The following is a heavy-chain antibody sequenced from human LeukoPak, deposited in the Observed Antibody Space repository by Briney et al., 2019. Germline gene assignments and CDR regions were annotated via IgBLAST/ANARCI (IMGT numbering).Heavy chain of an antibody. J-gene: IGHJ4*02. V-gene: IGHV3-23*01. CDR2: ISGGGEPS. CDR3: AKDRGY. D-gene: IGHD2-15*01. Sequence: GGSLRLSCEASGFTFSTFGMIWVRQAPGKGLEWVSAISGGGEPSYYSDSVKGRFTVSRDNSKNTLYLQMNSLRVEDTAVYYCAKDRGYWGQGSLVTVSS. CDR1: GFTFSTFG.